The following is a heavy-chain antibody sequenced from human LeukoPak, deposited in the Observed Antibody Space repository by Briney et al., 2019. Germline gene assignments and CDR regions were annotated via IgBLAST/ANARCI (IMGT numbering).Heavy chain of an antibody. CDR1: GFTFSSYA. V-gene: IGHV3-23*01. CDR3: AKDFYSYGYFLLFDY. J-gene: IGHJ4*02. CDR2: ISGSGGST. D-gene: IGHD5-18*01. Sequence: GGSLRLSCAASGFTFSSYAMSWVRQAPGKGLEWVSAISGSGGSTYYADSVKGRFPISRDNSKNTLYLQMNSLRAEDTAVYYCAKDFYSYGYFLLFDYWGQGTLVTVSS.